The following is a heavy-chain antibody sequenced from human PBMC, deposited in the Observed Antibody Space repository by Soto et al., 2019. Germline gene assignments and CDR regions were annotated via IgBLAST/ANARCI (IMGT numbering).Heavy chain of an antibody. J-gene: IGHJ2*01. D-gene: IGHD3-16*01. CDR3: ARKVLGSTTRPDYWYFEL. V-gene: IGHV3-23*01. Sequence: EVQLLESGGGLVQPGGSLRLSCVGSGFTFINHAMNWVRQAPGKGLEWVSGISGGGDRTFDADSVKGRFTISRDNSKNTVNLQMNSLRADDTAVYYWARKVLGSTTRPDYWYFELWGRGTLVTVSS. CDR2: ISGGGDRT. CDR1: GFTFINHA.